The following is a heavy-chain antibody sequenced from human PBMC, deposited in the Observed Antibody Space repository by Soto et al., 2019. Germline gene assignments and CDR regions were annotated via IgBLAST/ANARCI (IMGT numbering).Heavy chain of an antibody. CDR3: ARLHLPALQGAFDI. CDR2: ISTSGRT. Sequence: QVQLQESGPGLVKPSETLSLTCSVSGGSINSDYWTWIRQSAGKGLEWIGRISTSGRTTYNPSLKGRVSLSIDTSRNQFSLTLISVTAADTALYYWARLHLPALQGAFDIWGQGTMVTVSS. D-gene: IGHD2-2*01. CDR1: GGSINSDY. J-gene: IGHJ3*02. V-gene: IGHV4-4*07.